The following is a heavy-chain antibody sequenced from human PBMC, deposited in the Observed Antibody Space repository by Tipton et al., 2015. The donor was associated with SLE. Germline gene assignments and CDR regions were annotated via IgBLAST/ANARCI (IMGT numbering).Heavy chain of an antibody. J-gene: IGHJ4*02. CDR2: INWNSERI. D-gene: IGHD3-3*01. CDR3: ARARGFYDFWSGGLDC. V-gene: IGHV3-20*04. Sequence: SLRLSCAASGFTLDDYGMSWVRQATGKGLEWVSGINWNSERIGYADSVKGRFTISRDNAKNSVFLQMNSLRDEDTALYYCARARGFYDFWSGGLDCWGQGTVVTVST. CDR1: GFTLDDYG.